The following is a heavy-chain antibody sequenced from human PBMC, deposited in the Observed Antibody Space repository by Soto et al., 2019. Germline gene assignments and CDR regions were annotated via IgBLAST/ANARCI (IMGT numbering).Heavy chain of an antibody. CDR1: GYTLTELS. V-gene: IGHV1-24*01. CDR3: ATVSKVAGDYYFDY. D-gene: IGHD6-19*01. Sequence: RASVKVSCKVSGYTLTELSMHWVRQAPGKGLEWMGGFDPEDGETIYAQKFQGRVTMTEDTSTDTAYMELSSLRSEDTAVYYCATVSKVAGDYYFDYWGQGTLVTVSS. CDR2: FDPEDGET. J-gene: IGHJ4*02.